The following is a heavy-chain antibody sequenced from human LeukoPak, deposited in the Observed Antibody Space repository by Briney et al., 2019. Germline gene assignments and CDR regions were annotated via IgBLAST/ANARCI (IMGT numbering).Heavy chain of an antibody. CDR1: GFTFSNAW. V-gene: IGHV3-33*08. CDR3: ARARWPYYFDY. J-gene: IGHJ4*02. CDR2: IWYDGSNK. Sequence: GGSLRLSCAASGFTFSNAWMSWVRQAPGKGLEWVAVIWYDGSNKYYADSVNGRFTISRDNSKNTLYLQMDSLRAEDTAVYYCARARWPYYFDYWGQGTLVTVSS. D-gene: IGHD4-23*01.